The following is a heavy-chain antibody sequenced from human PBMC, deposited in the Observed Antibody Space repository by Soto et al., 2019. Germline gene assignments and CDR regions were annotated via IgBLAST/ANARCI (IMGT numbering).Heavy chain of an antibody. CDR2: ISAYNGNT. V-gene: IGHV1-18*01. Sequence: ASVKVSCKASGSTFTSYGISWVRQTPVQGLEWMGWISAYNGNTSYAQKLQGRVTMTTDTSTSTAYMELSSLRSEDTAVYYCASPARNYDFWSGYSFDIWGQGTMVTVS. J-gene: IGHJ3*02. CDR1: GSTFTSYG. D-gene: IGHD3-3*01. CDR3: ASPARNYDFWSGYSFDI.